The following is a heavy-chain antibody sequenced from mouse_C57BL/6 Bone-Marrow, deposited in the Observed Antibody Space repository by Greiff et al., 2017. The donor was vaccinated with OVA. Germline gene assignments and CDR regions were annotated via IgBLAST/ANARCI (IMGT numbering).Heavy chain of an antibody. J-gene: IGHJ3*01. Sequence: QVTLKESGPGILQSSQTLSLTCSFSGFSLSTSGMGVSWIRQPSGKGLEWLAHIYWDDDKRYNPSLKSRLTISKDTSRNQVFLKITSVDTADTATYYCARRPIYDGYYGGFAYWGQGTLVTVSA. CDR1: GFSLSTSGMG. D-gene: IGHD2-3*01. V-gene: IGHV8-12*01. CDR3: ARRPIYDGYYGGFAY. CDR2: IYWDDDK.